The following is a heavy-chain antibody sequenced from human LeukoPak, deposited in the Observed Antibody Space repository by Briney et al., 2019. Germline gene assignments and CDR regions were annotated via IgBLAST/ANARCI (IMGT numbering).Heavy chain of an antibody. Sequence: QSGGSLRLSCAASGFTFDDYAMHWVRQAPGKGLEWVSGISWNSGSIGYADSVKGRFTISRDNAKNSLYLQMNSLRAEDTALYYCAKDIGGSYDSSGYYGWGQGTLVTVSS. D-gene: IGHD3-22*01. CDR2: ISWNSGSI. J-gene: IGHJ4*02. CDR3: AKDIGGSYDSSGYYG. V-gene: IGHV3-9*01. CDR1: GFTFDDYA.